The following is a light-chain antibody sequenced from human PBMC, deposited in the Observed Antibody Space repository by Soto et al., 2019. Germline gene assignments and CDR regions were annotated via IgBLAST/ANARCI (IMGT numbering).Light chain of an antibody. J-gene: IGKJ4*01. CDR2: GAS. CDR3: QHYNNWPLT. V-gene: IGKV3-15*01. Sequence: DIVLTQSPATLSVSPVGRATLSCRASESVNRNLAWYQQRPGQSPRLLRYGASTRATGTPARVSGSGSGTEFTLTITSLKSDDFELYFCQHYNNWPLTFGGGTKVDIK. CDR1: ESVNRN.